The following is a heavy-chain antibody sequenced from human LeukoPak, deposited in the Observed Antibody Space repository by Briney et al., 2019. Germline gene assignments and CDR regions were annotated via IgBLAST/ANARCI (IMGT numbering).Heavy chain of an antibody. Sequence: GGSLRLSCAASGFTFSDYYMSWIRQAPGKGLEWVSYISSSGTTISYTDSVKGRFTISRDNAKNSLYLQMNSLRAEDMAVYYCARDYRSTFDYWGQGTLVTASS. CDR2: ISSSGTTI. CDR3: ARDYRSTFDY. CDR1: GFTFSDYY. J-gene: IGHJ4*02. V-gene: IGHV3-11*01. D-gene: IGHD1-26*01.